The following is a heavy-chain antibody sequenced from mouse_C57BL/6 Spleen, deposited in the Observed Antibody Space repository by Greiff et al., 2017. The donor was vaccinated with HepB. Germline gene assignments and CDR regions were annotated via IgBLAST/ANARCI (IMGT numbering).Heavy chain of an antibody. CDR3: ARPSGTYYAMDY. Sequence: EVQVVESGGDLVKPGGSLKLSCAASGFTFSSYGMSWVRQTPDKRLEWVATISSGGSYTYYPDSVKGRFTISRDNAKNTLYLQMSSLKSEDTAMYYCARPSGTYYAMDYWGQGTSVTVSS. CDR2: ISSGGSYT. CDR1: GFTFSSYG. V-gene: IGHV5-6*01. J-gene: IGHJ4*01. D-gene: IGHD4-1*01.